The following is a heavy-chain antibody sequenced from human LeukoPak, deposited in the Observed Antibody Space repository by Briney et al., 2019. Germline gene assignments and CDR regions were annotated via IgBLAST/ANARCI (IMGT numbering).Heavy chain of an antibody. D-gene: IGHD2-2*01. J-gene: IGHJ4*02. CDR1: GGSISSGGYS. CDR3: ARVSGPTRGFDY. Sequence: PSQTLSLTCAVSGGSISSGGYSWSWIRQPPGKGLEWIGYIYHSGSTYYNPSLKSRVTISVDRSKNQFSLKLSSVTAADTAVYYCARVSGPTRGFDYWGQGTLVTVSS. CDR2: IYHSGST. V-gene: IGHV4-30-2*01.